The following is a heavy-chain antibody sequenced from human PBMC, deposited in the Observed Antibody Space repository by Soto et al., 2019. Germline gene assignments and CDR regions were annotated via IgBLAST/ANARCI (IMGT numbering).Heavy chain of an antibody. CDR3: ARGQEVWWNAGPLGLHGLDV. J-gene: IGHJ6*02. Sequence: QVQLVQSGAEVKKSGASVKVSCKASRYTFISYDINWVRQATGQGLEWMGWMNPNSGNTGYAQKFQGRITMTRNTSTNTAYMELSSLRSEDTAVYYYARGQEVWWNAGPLGLHGLDVWGQGTTVTVSS. CDR1: RYTFISYD. V-gene: IGHV1-8*01. D-gene: IGHD3-16*01. CDR2: MNPNSGNT.